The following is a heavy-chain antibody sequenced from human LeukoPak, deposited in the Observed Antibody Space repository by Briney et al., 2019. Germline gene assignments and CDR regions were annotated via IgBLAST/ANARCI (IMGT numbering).Heavy chain of an antibody. V-gene: IGHV3-48*04. CDR2: ISRSNSII. CDR1: GFTFSSYS. CDR3: ARAARPNNWFDP. J-gene: IGHJ5*02. D-gene: IGHD6-6*01. Sequence: GGSLRLSCAASGFTFSSYSMNWVRQAPGKGLEWVSYISRSNSIIYYADSVKGRFTISRDNAKNSLCLQMNSLRAEDTAVYYCARAARPNNWFDPWGQGTLSPSPQ.